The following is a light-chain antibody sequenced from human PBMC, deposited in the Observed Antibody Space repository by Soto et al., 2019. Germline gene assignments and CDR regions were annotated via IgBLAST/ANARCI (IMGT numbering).Light chain of an antibody. V-gene: IGLV1-44*01. CDR3: AAWDDSVNGLVV. CDR1: SSNIGSNN. J-gene: IGLJ2*01. Sequence: QSVLTQPPSASGTPGQRITISCSGSSSNIGSNNVNWYQQHQRTAPKLLLYSNNQRPSGVRGRFSGSKSGPSASLAISGLHAEDEAEYYCAAWDDSVNGLVVFGEGTKLTVL. CDR2: SNN.